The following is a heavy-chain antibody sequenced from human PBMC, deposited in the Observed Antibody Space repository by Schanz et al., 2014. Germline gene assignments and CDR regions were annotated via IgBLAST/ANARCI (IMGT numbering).Heavy chain of an antibody. CDR2: ISYSGST. Sequence: QVQLQESGPGLVKPSQTLSLTCTVSGDSISSGGYYWSWIRQHPGKGLEWIGFISYSGSTYYNPSLKSRVPISLDTSKTQFSLTLPSLTAADTAVYYCARDTTWRLDLWGRGTLVTVSS. D-gene: IGHD1-1*01. V-gene: IGHV4-31*03. CDR3: ARDTTWRLDL. J-gene: IGHJ2*01. CDR1: GDSISSGGYY.